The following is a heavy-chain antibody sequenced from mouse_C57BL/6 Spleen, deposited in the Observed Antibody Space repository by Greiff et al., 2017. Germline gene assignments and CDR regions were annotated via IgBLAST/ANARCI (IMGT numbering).Heavy chain of an antibody. Sequence: VMLVESGPELVKPGASVKLSCKASGYTFTSYDINWVKQRPGQGLEWIGWIYPRDGSTTYTEKFKGKGTLTVDTSSSTAYMELPSLTSEDSAVYFCARRFYGSSHWYFDVWGTGTTVTVSS. CDR2: IYPRDGST. CDR1: GYTFTSYD. CDR3: ARRFYGSSHWYFDV. J-gene: IGHJ1*03. V-gene: IGHV1-85*01. D-gene: IGHD1-1*01.